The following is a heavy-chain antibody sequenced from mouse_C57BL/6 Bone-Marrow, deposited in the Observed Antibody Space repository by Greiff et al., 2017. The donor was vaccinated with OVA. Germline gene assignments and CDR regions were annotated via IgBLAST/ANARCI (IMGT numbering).Heavy chain of an antibody. J-gene: IGHJ4*01. D-gene: IGHD1-1*01. CDR3: AKWVTRSSDDYAMGY. CDR1: GYTFTDYN. CDR2: INPNNGGT. Sequence: EVQLQQSGPELVKPGASVKMSCKASGYTFTDYNMHWVKQSHGKSLEWIGYINPNNGGTSYNQKFKGKATLTVNKSSSTAYMELRSLTSEDSAVYSCAKWVTRSSDDYAMGYWGHGTSVTLSS. V-gene: IGHV1-22*01.